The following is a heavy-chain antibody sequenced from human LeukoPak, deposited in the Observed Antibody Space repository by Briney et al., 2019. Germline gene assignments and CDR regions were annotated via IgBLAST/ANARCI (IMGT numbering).Heavy chain of an antibody. CDR3: ARAAEPVEGADYYYYYYMDV. CDR1: GYTFTNYY. Sequence: ASVKVSCKASGYTFTNYYVHWVRQAPGQGLDWMGVINPTGGITNYAQKFQGRVTVALDTSTSTVYMELSSLRSADTAVYYCARAAEPVEGADYYYYYYMDVWGKGTTVTISS. J-gene: IGHJ6*03. CDR2: INPTGGIT. V-gene: IGHV1-46*01.